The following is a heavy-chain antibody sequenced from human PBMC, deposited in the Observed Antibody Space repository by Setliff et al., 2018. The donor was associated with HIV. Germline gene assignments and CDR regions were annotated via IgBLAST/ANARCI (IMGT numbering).Heavy chain of an antibody. V-gene: IGHV4-31*03. CDR2: IYYNGRT. CDR1: AGSISSGGYY. J-gene: IGHJ6*02. Sequence: ASETLSLTCTVSAGSISSGGYYWNWIRQYPVKGLEWIGHIYYNGRTLFNPALGTRLNMSVDTSENQFSLHLNSVTAADTAVYYCVRERRRSPLSYGLDVWGQGTTVTVS. CDR3: VRERRRSPLSYGLDV.